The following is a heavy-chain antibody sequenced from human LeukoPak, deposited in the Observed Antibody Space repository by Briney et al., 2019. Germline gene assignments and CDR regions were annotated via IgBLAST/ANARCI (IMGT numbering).Heavy chain of an antibody. CDR2: ISSSSSTI. CDR1: GFTFSSYS. CDR3: ARDGSYKFDY. D-gene: IGHD1-26*01. Sequence: PGGSLRLSCAASGFTFSSYSMNWVRQAPGKGLEWVSYISSSSSTIYYADSVKGRFTISRDNAKNSLYLQMNSLRAEDTAVYYCARDGSYKFDYWGQGTLVTVSS. V-gene: IGHV3-48*01. J-gene: IGHJ4*02.